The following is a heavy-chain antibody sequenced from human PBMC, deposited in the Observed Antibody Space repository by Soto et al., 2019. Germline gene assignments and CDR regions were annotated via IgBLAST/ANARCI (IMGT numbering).Heavy chain of an antibody. CDR3: SGVGGAWCSDL. CDR2: IKPDGGET. D-gene: IGHD3-16*01. CDR1: GFTFSSYW. Sequence: EVPLVESGGDLVQPGGSLRLSCAASGFTFSSYWMAWFRRAPGKGLGWVANIKPDGGETFYVESLRGRFSISRDNGKGSRDLQMFSLRVEDSAVYYCSGVGGAWCSDLWGRGTLVTV. V-gene: IGHV3-7*01. J-gene: IGHJ2*01.